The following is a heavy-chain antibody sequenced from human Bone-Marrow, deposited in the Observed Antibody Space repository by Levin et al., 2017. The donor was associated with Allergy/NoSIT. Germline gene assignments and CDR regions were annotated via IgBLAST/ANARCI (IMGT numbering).Heavy chain of an antibody. CDR2: ISADNGNT. CDR1: GYTFTNYA. Sequence: PGGSLRLSCKASGYTFTNYAITWVRQAPGQGLEWMGWISADNGNTNYAQKLQGRVTMTTDTSTTTAYMELRSLRSDDTAMYYCARGGTNTVIDYWGQGTLVTVSS. V-gene: IGHV1-18*01. J-gene: IGHJ4*02. D-gene: IGHD3-16*01. CDR3: ARGGTNTVIDY.